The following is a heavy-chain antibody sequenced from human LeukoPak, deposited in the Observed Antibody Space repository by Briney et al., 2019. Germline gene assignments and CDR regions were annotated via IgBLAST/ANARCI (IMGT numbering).Heavy chain of an antibody. J-gene: IGHJ1*01. Sequence: ASVKVSCKASGYTFTSYDINWVRQATGQGLEWMGWMNPNSGNTGYAQKFQGRVTMTRNTSISTAYMELSSLRSEDTAVYYCARAYQLLSRAEYFQRWGQGTLATVSS. V-gene: IGHV1-8*01. CDR2: MNPNSGNT. D-gene: IGHD2-2*01. CDR3: ARAYQLLSRAEYFQR. CDR1: GYTFTSYD.